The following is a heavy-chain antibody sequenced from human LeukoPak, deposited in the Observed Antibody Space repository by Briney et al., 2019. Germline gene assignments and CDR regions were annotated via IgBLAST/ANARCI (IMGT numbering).Heavy chain of an antibody. V-gene: IGHV3-9*01. CDR2: ISWNSGSI. CDR3: AKDQGEAGIAVAGNPAGDYGMDV. CDR1: GFTFDDYA. J-gene: IGHJ6*02. D-gene: IGHD6-19*01. Sequence: GGSLRLSCAASGFTFDDYAMHWVRQAPGKGLEWVSGISWNSGSIGYADSVKGRFTISRDNAKNSLYLQMNSLRAEDTALYYCAKDQGEAGIAVAGNPAGDYGMDVWGQGTTVSVSS.